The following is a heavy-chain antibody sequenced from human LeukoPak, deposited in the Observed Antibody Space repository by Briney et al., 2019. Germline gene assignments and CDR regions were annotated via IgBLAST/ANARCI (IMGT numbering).Heavy chain of an antibody. CDR2: ISYDGSNK. CDR1: GFTFSSYG. Sequence: GGSLRLSCAASGFTFSSYGMHWVRQAPGKGLEWVAVISYDGSNKYYADSVKGRFTISRDNSKNTLYLQMNSLRAEDTAVYYCARVAAAGKGFDYWGQGTLVTVSS. D-gene: IGHD6-13*01. J-gene: IGHJ4*02. CDR3: ARVAAAGKGFDY. V-gene: IGHV3-30*03.